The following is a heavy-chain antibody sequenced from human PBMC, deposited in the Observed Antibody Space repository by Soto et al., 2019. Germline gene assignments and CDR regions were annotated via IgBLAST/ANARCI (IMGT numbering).Heavy chain of an antibody. CDR2: INHSGST. J-gene: IGHJ4*02. V-gene: IGHV4-34*01. CDR1: GGSFSGYY. Sequence: SETLSLTCAVYGGSFSGYYWSWIRQTPGKGLEWIGEINHSGSTNYNPSLKSRVTISVDTSKNQFSLKLSSVTAADTAVYYCARISYSNYIPYYFDYWGQGTLVTVSS. D-gene: IGHD4-4*01. CDR3: ARISYSNYIPYYFDY.